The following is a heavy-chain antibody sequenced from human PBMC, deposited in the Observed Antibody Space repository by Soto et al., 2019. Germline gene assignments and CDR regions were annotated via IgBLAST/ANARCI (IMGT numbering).Heavy chain of an antibody. J-gene: IGHJ4*02. CDR3: AGRYCSGGSCYIDY. Sequence: GASVKVSCKASGYTFTGYYIHRVRQAPGQRPEWKGWINPNRGGTKYAQKFQGWVTMTRGPSINTTYKELSRLGTDHTAAYYCAGRYCSGGSCYIDYWGQETLVTVSS. CDR2: INPNRGGT. V-gene: IGHV1-2*04. D-gene: IGHD2-15*01. CDR1: GYTFTGYY.